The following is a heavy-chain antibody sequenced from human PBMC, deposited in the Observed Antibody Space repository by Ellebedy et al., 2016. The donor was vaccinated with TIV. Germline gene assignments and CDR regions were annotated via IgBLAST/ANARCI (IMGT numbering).Heavy chain of an antibody. CDR1: GGSISRSRYY. J-gene: IGHJ4*02. D-gene: IGHD5-12*01. CDR2: IYYSGST. CDR3: ARVGYSGYDWPY. V-gene: IGHV4-39*07. Sequence: GSLRLSCTVSGGSISRSRYYWGWIRQPPGKGLEWIGNIYYSGSTYYNPSLKSPVTISIGTSKNQFSLKMSSVTAADTAVFYCARVGYSGYDWPYWGQGTLVTVSS.